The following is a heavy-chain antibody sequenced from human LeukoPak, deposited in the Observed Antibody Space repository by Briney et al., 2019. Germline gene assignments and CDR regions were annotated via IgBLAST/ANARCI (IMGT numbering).Heavy chain of an antibody. CDR2: ISGSGGST. D-gene: IGHD6-6*01. CDR1: GFTFISYA. V-gene: IGHV3-23*01. CDR3: AKVTEVIAARHWYDAFDI. J-gene: IGHJ3*02. Sequence: VGSLRPSCAASGFTFISYAMSWVRQAPGKGLEWVSAISGSGGSTYYADCVRGRFTISRGNSKNTLYLQMNSLRAEDTAVYYCAKVTEVIAARHWYDAFDIWGQRTIVTVSS.